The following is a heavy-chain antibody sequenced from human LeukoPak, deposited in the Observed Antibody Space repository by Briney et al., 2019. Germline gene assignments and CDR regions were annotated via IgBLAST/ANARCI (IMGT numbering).Heavy chain of an antibody. J-gene: IGHJ4*02. CDR2: INPSGGST. CDR3: ARERENIAVMGY. D-gene: IGHD6-19*01. V-gene: IGHV1-46*01. Sequence: GASVKVSCKASGYTFISYYMHWVRQAPGQGLEWMGIINPSGGSTSYAQKFQGRVTMTRDTSTSTVYMELSSLRSEDTAVYYCARERENIAVMGYWGQGTLVTVSS. CDR1: GYTFISYY.